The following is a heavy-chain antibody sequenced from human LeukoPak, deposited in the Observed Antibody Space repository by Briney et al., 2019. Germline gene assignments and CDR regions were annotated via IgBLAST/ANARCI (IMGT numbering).Heavy chain of an antibody. J-gene: IGHJ4*02. D-gene: IGHD3-10*01. V-gene: IGHV4-59*01. CDR3: AREGGRGTMVRGAKDY. Sequence: SETLSLTCTVSGGSISSYYWSWIRQPPGKGLEWIGYIYYSGSTNYNPSLKSRVTISVDTSKNQFSLKLSSVTAADTAVYYCAREGGRGTMVRGAKDYWGQGTLVTVSS. CDR2: IYYSGST. CDR1: GGSISSYY.